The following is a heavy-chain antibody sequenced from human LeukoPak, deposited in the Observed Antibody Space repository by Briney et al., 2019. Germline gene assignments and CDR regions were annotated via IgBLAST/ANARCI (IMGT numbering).Heavy chain of an antibody. CDR1: GDSVSSNSAA. CDR2: TYYRSKWYN. J-gene: IGHJ4*02. D-gene: IGHD6-13*01. Sequence: SQTLSLTCAISGDSVSSNSAAWNWIRQSPSRGLEWLGRTYYRSKWYNDYAVSVKSRITINPDTSKNQFSLQLNSVTPEDTAVYYCARGPRAGIAAAGTFGYWGQGTLVTVSS. V-gene: IGHV6-1*01. CDR3: ARGPRAGIAAAGTFGY.